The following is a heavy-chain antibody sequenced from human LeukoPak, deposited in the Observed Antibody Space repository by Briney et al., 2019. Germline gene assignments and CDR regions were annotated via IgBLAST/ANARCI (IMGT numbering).Heavy chain of an antibody. V-gene: IGHV3-30*18. J-gene: IGHJ6*04. CDR1: GFTFSSYG. CDR2: ISYDGSNK. Sequence: EGSLRLSCAASGFTFSSYGMHWVRQAPGKGLEWVAVISYDGSNKYYADSVKGRFTISRDNSKNTLYLQMNSLRAEDTAVYYCAKDQTRNYYYGMDVWGKGTTVTVSS. CDR3: AKDQTRNYYYGMDV.